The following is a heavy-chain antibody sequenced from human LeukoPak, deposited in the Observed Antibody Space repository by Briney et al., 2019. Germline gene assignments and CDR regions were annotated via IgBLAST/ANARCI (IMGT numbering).Heavy chain of an antibody. CDR3: AKGDSDYGDYVDAFDI. V-gene: IGHV3-23*01. D-gene: IGHD4-17*01. CDR2: ISGDVGTT. CDR1: GFSFSNYA. J-gene: IGHJ3*02. Sequence: PGGSLRLSCAASGFSFSNYAMSWVRQAPGKGLEWVSSISGDVGTTYYADSVKGRFTISGDNSKNTLYLQMNSLRAEDTALYYCAKGDSDYGDYVDAFDIWGQGTMVTVSS.